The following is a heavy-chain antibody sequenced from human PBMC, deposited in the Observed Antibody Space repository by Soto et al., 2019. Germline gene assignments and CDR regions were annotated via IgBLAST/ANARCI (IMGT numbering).Heavy chain of an antibody. Sequence: PGGSLRLSCAASGLTFRNYAMSWVRQAPGKGLQWVSAINDNGENTFYLDSVKGRFTISRDSSKNTVSLEMTSLRAEDTAVYYCAKGGRQWLVTSDFNYWGQGALVTVSS. CDR1: GLTFRNYA. CDR3: AKGGRQWLVTSDFNY. J-gene: IGHJ4*02. CDR2: INDNGENT. D-gene: IGHD6-19*01. V-gene: IGHV3-23*01.